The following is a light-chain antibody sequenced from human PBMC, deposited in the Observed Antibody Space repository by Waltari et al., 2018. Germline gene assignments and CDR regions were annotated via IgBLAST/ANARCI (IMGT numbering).Light chain of an antibody. J-gene: IGKJ1*01. Sequence: EVVVTQSPATLSVSPGERAILPCRASQSVSSNLAWYQQKPGQAPRLLIYGASARAIGIPARFSGSGSGTEFTRTISSLQSEDFAVYYCQQYNGWPPWTFGQGTRVEIK. CDR3: QQYNGWPPWT. V-gene: IGKV3-15*01. CDR1: QSVSSN. CDR2: GAS.